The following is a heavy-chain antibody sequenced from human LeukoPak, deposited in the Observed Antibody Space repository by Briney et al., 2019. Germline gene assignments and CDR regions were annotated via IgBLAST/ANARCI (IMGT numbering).Heavy chain of an antibody. Sequence: PGGSLTLSCAASGLTFSSYAMSWVRQPPGKGLEWVSTISAGGGTTYYADSVKGRFTISRDNSKTTLYLQMNSLRAEDTAIYYCAKGDPTSYRTIAYWGQGTLVTVSS. CDR2: ISAGGGTT. V-gene: IGHV3-23*01. D-gene: IGHD1-26*01. CDR1: GLTFSSYA. J-gene: IGHJ4*02. CDR3: AKGDPTSYRTIAY.